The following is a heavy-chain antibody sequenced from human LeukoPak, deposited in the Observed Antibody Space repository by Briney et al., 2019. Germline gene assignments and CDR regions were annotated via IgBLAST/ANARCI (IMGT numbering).Heavy chain of an antibody. D-gene: IGHD5-18*01. CDR2: IYSGGST. CDR3: ARTSGYSYGHDY. V-gene: IGHV3-66*01. J-gene: IGHJ4*02. Sequence: PGGSLRLSCAASGFTVSSNYMSWVRQAPGEGLQWVSVIYSGGSTYYADSVKGRFTISKDNSKNTLYLQMNSLRAEDTAVYYCARTSGYSYGHDYWGQGTLVTVSS. CDR1: GFTVSSNY.